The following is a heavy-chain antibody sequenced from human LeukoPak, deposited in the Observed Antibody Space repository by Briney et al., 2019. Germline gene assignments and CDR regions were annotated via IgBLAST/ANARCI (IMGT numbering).Heavy chain of an antibody. CDR1: GGSISSSSYY. D-gene: IGHD3-3*01. J-gene: IGHJ5*02. Sequence: PSETLSLTCTASGGSISSSSYYWGWIRQPPGKGLEWIGSIYYSGSTYYNPSLKSRVTISVDTSKNQFSLKLSSVTAADTAVYYCARTIYDFWSGYPPTNWFDPWGQGTLVTVSS. V-gene: IGHV4-39*01. CDR2: IYYSGST. CDR3: ARTIYDFWSGYPPTNWFDP.